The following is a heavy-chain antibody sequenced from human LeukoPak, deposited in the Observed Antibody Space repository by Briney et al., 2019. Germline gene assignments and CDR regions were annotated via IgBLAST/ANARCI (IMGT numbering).Heavy chain of an antibody. CDR1: GFTFSSYS. V-gene: IGHV3-21*01. Sequence: PGGSLRLSCAASGFTFSSYSMNWVRQAPGKGLEWVSSINSSGSSKYYADSVKGRFIISRDNAKNSLYLQMNSLRAEDTAVYYCARDLVPAAKWGQGTLVTVSS. CDR2: INSSGSSK. J-gene: IGHJ4*02. D-gene: IGHD2-2*01. CDR3: ARDLVPAAK.